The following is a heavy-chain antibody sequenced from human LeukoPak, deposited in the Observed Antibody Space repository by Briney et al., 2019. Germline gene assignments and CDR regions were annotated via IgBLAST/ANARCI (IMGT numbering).Heavy chain of an antibody. V-gene: IGHV5-51*01. CDR3: ARASIAAAGYFDY. CDR2: IYPGDSDT. D-gene: IGHD6-13*01. CDR1: GYTFARYW. J-gene: IGHJ4*02. Sequence: GESLQISCKGSGYTFARYWIGWVRQMPGKGLEWMAMIYPGDSDTTYNPSFQGQVTISADKSITTAYLQWSSLKASDTAMYYCARASIAAAGYFDYWGQGTLVTVSS.